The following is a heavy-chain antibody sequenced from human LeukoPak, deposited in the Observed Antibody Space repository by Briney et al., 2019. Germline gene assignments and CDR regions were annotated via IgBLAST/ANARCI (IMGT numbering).Heavy chain of an antibody. CDR3: AKAPVTTCRGAYCYPFDY. V-gene: IGHV3-23*01. Sequence: GGSLRLSCAASGFTLSIYAMSWVRQAPGKGLEWVSAISDSGNTYHADSVKGRFTISRDSSKNTLFLQMNRLRPEDAAVYYCAKAPVTTCRGAYCYPFDYWGQGTLVTVSS. D-gene: IGHD2-21*01. CDR1: GFTLSIYA. J-gene: IGHJ4*02. CDR2: ISDSGNT.